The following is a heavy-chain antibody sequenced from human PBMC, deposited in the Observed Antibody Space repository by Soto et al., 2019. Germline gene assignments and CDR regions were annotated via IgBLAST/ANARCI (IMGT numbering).Heavy chain of an antibody. CDR3: ASGELERRSPDY. CDR1: GGTFSSYT. J-gene: IGHJ4*02. CDR2: IIPILGIA. Sequence: ASVKVSCKASGGTFSSYTISWVRQAPGQGLEWMGRIIPILGIANYAQKFQGRVTITADKSTSTAYMELSSLRSEDTAVYYCASGELERRSPDYWGQGTLVTVSS. V-gene: IGHV1-69*02. D-gene: IGHD1-1*01.